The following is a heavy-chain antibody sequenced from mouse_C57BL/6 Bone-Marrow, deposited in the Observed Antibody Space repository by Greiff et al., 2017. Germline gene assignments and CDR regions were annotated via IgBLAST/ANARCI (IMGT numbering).Heavy chain of an antibody. CDR3: TRKAFAY. Sequence: VQLQESGAELVRPGASVTLSCKASGYTFTDYEMHWVKQTPVHGLEWIGAIDPETGGTAYNQKFKGKAILTADKSSSTAYMELRSLTSEDSAVYYCTRKAFAYWGQGTLVTVSA. CDR1: GYTFTDYE. CDR2: IDPETGGT. J-gene: IGHJ3*01. V-gene: IGHV1-15*01.